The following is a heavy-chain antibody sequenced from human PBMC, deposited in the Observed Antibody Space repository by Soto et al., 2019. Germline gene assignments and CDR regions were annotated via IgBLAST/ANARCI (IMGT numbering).Heavy chain of an antibody. J-gene: IGHJ4*02. CDR2: IDPSDSYT. Sequence: GESLKISCKGSGYSFTSYWISWVRQMPGKGLEWMGRIDPSDSYTNYSPSFQGHVTISADKSISTAYLQWSSLKASDTAMYYCARLSNYYDSSGYYSRGSHYFDYWGQGPLVTVSS. D-gene: IGHD3-22*01. CDR1: GYSFTSYW. CDR3: ARLSNYYDSSGYYSRGSHYFDY. V-gene: IGHV5-10-1*01.